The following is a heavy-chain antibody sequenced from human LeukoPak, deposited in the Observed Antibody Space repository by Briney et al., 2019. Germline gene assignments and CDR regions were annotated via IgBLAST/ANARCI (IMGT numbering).Heavy chain of an antibody. CDR2: ISGSGDNT. Sequence: GGSLRLSCAASGSGFIFSNYGMRWVRQAPGKGLEWVSGISGSGDNTYYADSVKGRFTISRDNSKNTLYLQMNSLRADDTAVYYCAKGGLVHRFDPWGQGTLVTVSS. CDR1: GSGFIFSNYG. J-gene: IGHJ5*02. CDR3: AKGGLVHRFDP. V-gene: IGHV3-23*01.